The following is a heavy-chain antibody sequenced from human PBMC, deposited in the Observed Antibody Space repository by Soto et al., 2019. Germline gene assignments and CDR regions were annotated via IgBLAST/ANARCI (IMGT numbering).Heavy chain of an antibody. CDR1: GFTFSIFD. CDR3: AKGLNGELND. Sequence: QVQLVESGGGVVQPGRSLRLSCVASGFTFSIFDMHWVRQAPGKGLEWVTLISSDDRNIYYADSVQGRFTVSRDDSRNTLYLQMNSLRPEDMAVYYSAKGLNGELNDWGQGTMVTVSS. J-gene: IGHJ3*01. CDR2: ISSDDRNI. V-gene: IGHV3-30*18. D-gene: IGHD1-1*01.